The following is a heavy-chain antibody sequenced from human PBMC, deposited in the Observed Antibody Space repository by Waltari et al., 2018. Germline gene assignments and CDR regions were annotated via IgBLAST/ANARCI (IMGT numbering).Heavy chain of an antibody. CDR1: GFPFSPFE. V-gene: IGHV3-48*03. D-gene: IGHD4-17*01. CDR2: ISSSSSLI. CDR3: ARGGSYGDYSRCDY. Sequence: EVQLVESGGGLVQPGDSLRLSCAASGFPFSPFEMNWVRQAPGKGLEWISYISSSSSLIYYADSVKGRFTISRDNAKNSLFLQMNSLRAEDTAVYYCARGGSYGDYSRCDYWGQGTLVTVSS. J-gene: IGHJ4*02.